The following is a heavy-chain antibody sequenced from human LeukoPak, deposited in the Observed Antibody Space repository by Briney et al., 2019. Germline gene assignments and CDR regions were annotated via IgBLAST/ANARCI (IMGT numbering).Heavy chain of an antibody. CDR1: GYSFTSCW. CDR2: IYPGDSDT. V-gene: IGHV5-51*01. Sequence: GESLKISCKGSGYSFTSCWIGWVRQMPGKGLEWMGIIYPGDSDTRYNPSFQGQVTISADKSINTAYLQWSSLKASDTAIYYCARRLQGPTSFWSGTKVPYYYFDYWGQGTLVTVPS. J-gene: IGHJ4*02. D-gene: IGHD3-3*01. CDR3: ARRLQGPTSFWSGTKVPYYYFDY.